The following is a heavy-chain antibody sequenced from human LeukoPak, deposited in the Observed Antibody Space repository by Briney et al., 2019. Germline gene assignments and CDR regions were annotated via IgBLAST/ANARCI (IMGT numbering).Heavy chain of an antibody. Sequence: SGGSLRLSCAASGFTFSSYWMHWVRQAPGKGLVWVSRINSDGSSTSYADSVKGRFTISRDNAKNTLYLQMNSLRAEDTAVYYCAQGPLWGDTAGYWGQGTLVTVSS. CDR1: GFTFSSYW. CDR3: AQGPLWGDTAGY. V-gene: IGHV3-74*01. J-gene: IGHJ4*02. CDR2: INSDGSST. D-gene: IGHD3-16*01.